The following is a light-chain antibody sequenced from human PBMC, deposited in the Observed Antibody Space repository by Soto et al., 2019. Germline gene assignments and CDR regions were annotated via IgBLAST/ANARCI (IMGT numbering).Light chain of an antibody. V-gene: IGLV1-51*01. CDR2: DNN. J-gene: IGLJ2*01. CDR3: ATWDGSLPGEV. CDR1: SSNIGNNY. Sequence: QSVLTQSPSVSAAPGQKVTISFSGSSSNIGNNYVSWYQQLPGTAPKLLIYDNNKRPSGIPDRFSGSKSGTSGTLDITGLRSGDEADYYCATWDGSLPGEVFGGGTKLTVL.